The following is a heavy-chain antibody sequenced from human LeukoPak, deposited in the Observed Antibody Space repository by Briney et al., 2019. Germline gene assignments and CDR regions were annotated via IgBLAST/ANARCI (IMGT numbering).Heavy chain of an antibody. CDR1: GYSFTSYW. V-gene: IGHV5-51*01. Sequence: GESLKISCKGSGYSFTSYWIGWVRQMPGKGLGWMGIIYPGDSDTRYSPSFQGQVTISADKSISTAYLQWSSLKASDTAMYYCARVIAAAGTPPDYWGQGTLVTVSS. CDR3: ARVIAAAGTPPDY. D-gene: IGHD6-13*01. J-gene: IGHJ4*02. CDR2: IYPGDSDT.